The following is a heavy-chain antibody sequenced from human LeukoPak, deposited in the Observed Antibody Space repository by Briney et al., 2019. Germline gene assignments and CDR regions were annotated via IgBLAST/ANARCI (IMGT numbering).Heavy chain of an antibody. Sequence: PGGSLRLSCVASGFTFSTYSMNWVRQAPGKGLEWLSYISSSARTIYYADSVKGRFTISRDNARDSLYLQMNSLRAEDTAVYYCASAGATQGAFDIWGQGTMVIVSS. CDR3: ASAGATQGAFDI. CDR1: GFTFSTYS. D-gene: IGHD1-26*01. CDR2: ISSSARTI. V-gene: IGHV3-48*01. J-gene: IGHJ3*02.